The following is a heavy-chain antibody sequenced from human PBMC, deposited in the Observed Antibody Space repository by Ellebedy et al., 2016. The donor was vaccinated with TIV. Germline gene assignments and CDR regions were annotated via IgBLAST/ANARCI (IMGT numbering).Heavy chain of an antibody. CDR1: GYTFTSYY. J-gene: IGHJ3*02. CDR3: ARDGDALDI. V-gene: IGHV1-46*04. CDR2: INPSGGST. Sequence: AASVKVSCKASGYTFTSYYIHWVRQAPGQGLEWMGIINPSGGSTTYAQKLQGRVTMTRDTSTSTMYMELSSLRSEDTAVYYCARDGDALDIWGQGTMVTVSS.